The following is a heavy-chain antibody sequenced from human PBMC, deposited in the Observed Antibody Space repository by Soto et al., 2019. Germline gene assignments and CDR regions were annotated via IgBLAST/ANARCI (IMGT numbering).Heavy chain of an antibody. CDR3: ARQGYYGSGSSTHYYYYGMDV. CDR1: GYSFTSYW. CDR2: IYPGDSDT. D-gene: IGHD3-10*01. J-gene: IGHJ6*02. Sequence: GESLKISCKGSGYSFTSYWIGWVRQMPGKGLEWMGIIYPGDSDTRYSPSFQGQVTISADKSISTAYLQWSSLKASDTAMYYCARQGYYGSGSSTHYYYYGMDVWGQGTTVTVSS. V-gene: IGHV5-51*01.